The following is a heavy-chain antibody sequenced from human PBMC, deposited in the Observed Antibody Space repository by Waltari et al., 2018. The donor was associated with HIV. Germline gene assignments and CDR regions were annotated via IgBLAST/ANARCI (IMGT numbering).Heavy chain of an antibody. J-gene: IGHJ6*02. CDR2: ISSTSFNI. Sequence: EEQLVESGGGLVHPGGSLKLSCAASGFSFGDYAMNWVRQAQGNGLEWIAYISSTSFNIKYADSVRGRFTISRDNTQNSLSLQMNNLIDEDTAKYFCARDTLNFFFGLDVWGHGTTVAVSS. CDR1: GFSFGDYA. V-gene: IGHV3-48*02. CDR3: ARDTLNFFFGLDV.